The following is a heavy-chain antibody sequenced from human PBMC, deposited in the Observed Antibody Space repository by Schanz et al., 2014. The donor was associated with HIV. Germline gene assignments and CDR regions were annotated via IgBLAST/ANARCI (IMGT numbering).Heavy chain of an antibody. D-gene: IGHD2-15*01. CDR3: GRYDSPVVDV. J-gene: IGHJ4*02. CDR2: MYYSGST. V-gene: IGHV4-30-4*01. Sequence: QVQLQESGPGLVKPSQTLSLTCTVAGGSISSGGHYWSWIRQHPAKGLEWIGYMYYSGSTYYNPSLQSRVTISVDTSANQLSLKLASVTAADTAVYYCGRYDSPVVDVWGQGALVSVSS. CDR1: GGSISSGGHY.